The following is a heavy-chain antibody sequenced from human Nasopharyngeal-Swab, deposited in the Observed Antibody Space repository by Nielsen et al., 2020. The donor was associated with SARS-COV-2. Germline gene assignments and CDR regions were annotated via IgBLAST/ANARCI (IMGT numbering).Heavy chain of an antibody. Sequence: SETLSLTCTVSGGSISSYYWSWIRQPAGKRLEWIGRVYSNGSPNYNPSLKSRVTMSADTSKNQFSLKLTSVTAADTAVYYCVRGPITLRWWFDPWGQGTLVTVSS. V-gene: IGHV4-4*07. CDR2: VYSNGSP. D-gene: IGHD2-21*01. CDR3: VRGPITLRWWFDP. J-gene: IGHJ5*01. CDR1: GGSISSYY.